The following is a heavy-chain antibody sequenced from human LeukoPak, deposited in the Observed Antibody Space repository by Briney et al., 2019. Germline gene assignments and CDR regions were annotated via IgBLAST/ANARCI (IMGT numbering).Heavy chain of an antibody. D-gene: IGHD4-17*01. CDR1: GGSISSGGYS. CDR3: ARNSYGDYALPDY. CDR2: IYHSGST. Sequence: SETLSLTCAVSGGSISSGGYSSSWIRQPPGKGLEWIGYIYHSGSTYYNPSLKSRVTISVDRSKNQFSLKLSSVTAADTAVYYCARNSYGDYALPDYWGQGTLVTVSS. J-gene: IGHJ4*02. V-gene: IGHV4-30-2*01.